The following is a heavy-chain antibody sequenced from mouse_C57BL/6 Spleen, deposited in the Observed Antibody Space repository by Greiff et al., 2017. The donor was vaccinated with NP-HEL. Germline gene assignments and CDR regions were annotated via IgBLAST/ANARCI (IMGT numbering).Heavy chain of an antibody. CDR1: GYTFTSYW. CDR2: IDPSDSYT. V-gene: IGHV1-59*01. D-gene: IGHD3-3*01. Sequence: QVQLQQPGAELVRPGTSVKLSCKASGYTFTSYWMHWVKQRPGQGLEWIGVIDPSDSYTNYNQKFKGKATLTVDTSSSTAYMQLSSLTSEDSAVYYCAREKLGQGYAMDYWGQGTSVTVSS. CDR3: AREKLGQGYAMDY. J-gene: IGHJ4*01.